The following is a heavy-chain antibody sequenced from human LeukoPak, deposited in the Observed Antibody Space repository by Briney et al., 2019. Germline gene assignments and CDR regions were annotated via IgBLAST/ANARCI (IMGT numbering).Heavy chain of an antibody. Sequence: GGSLRLSCAASGFSVSSNYKNWVRQAPGKGLEWVSIIYSGGTTYYADSVKGRFTISRDNSKNTLYLQMNSLRAEDTAVYYCALNYGDDYWGQGTLVTVSS. CDR1: GFSVSSNY. CDR3: ALNYGDDY. CDR2: IYSGGTT. D-gene: IGHD4-17*01. J-gene: IGHJ4*02. V-gene: IGHV3-53*01.